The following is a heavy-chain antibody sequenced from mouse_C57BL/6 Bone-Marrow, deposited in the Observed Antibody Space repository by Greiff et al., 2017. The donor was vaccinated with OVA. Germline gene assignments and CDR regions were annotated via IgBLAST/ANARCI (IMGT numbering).Heavy chain of an antibody. CDR2: IDPENGDT. J-gene: IGHJ3*01. V-gene: IGHV14-4*01. Sequence: EVQLQQSGAELVRPGASVKLSCTASGFNIKDDYMHWVKQRPEQGLEWIGWIDPENGDTEYASKFQGKATITADTSSNTAYLQLSSLTSEDTAVYYCTYMGDYDTWFAYWGQGTLVTVSA. CDR1: GFNIKDDY. CDR3: TYMGDYDTWFAY. D-gene: IGHD2-4*01.